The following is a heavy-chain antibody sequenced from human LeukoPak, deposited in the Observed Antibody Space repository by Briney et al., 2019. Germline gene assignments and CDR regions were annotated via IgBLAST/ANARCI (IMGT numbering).Heavy chain of an antibody. Sequence: SETLSLTCTVSGGSISSSSYYWGWIRQPPGKGLEWIGSIYYSGSTYYNPSLKSRVTIPVDTSKNQFSLKLSSVTAADTAVYYCARVGCSSTSCYIYYYYYMDVWGKGTTVTVSS. CDR2: IYYSGST. D-gene: IGHD2-2*02. CDR1: GGSISSSSYY. CDR3: ARVGCSSTSCYIYYYYYMDV. J-gene: IGHJ6*03. V-gene: IGHV4-39*07.